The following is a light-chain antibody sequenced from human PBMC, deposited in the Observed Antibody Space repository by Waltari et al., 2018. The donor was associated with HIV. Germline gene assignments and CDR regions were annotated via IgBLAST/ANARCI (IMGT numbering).Light chain of an antibody. V-gene: IGLV2-14*03. Sequence: SALTQPASVSGSPGPSITIPSTGTSRDVGGYHYVSWYQHHPGKAPQLMIYDVSNRPSGFSNRFSGSKSGNTASLTISGLQAEDEADYYCSSYTSSSTWVFGGGTKLTVL. CDR1: SRDVGGYHY. CDR2: DVS. CDR3: SSYTSSSTWV. J-gene: IGLJ3*02.